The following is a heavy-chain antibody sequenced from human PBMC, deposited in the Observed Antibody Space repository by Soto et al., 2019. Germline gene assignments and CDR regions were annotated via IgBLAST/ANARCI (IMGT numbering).Heavy chain of an antibody. CDR2: IYWDDDK. Sequence: QITLKESGPTLVKPTQTLTLTCTFSGFSLSTSGVGVGWIRQPPGKALEWLALIYWDDDKRYSPSLKSRLTITKDTTKNQVVLKMTNMDPVDTTTYYCAHSGSSHRHSYSGMDVWGQGTTVTVSS. CDR1: GFSLSTSGVG. CDR3: AHSGSSHRHSYSGMDV. D-gene: IGHD1-26*01. J-gene: IGHJ6*02. V-gene: IGHV2-5*02.